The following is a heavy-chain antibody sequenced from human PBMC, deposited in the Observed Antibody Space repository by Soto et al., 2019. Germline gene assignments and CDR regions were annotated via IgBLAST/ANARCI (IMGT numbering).Heavy chain of an antibody. CDR1: GFTFSSYA. Sequence: GGSLRLSCAASGFTFSSYAMSWVRQAPGKGLEWVSAISGSGGSTYYADSVEGRFTISRDNSKNTLYLQMNSLRAEDTAVYYCAKRLIQLWFNDAFDIWGQGTMVTVSS. J-gene: IGHJ3*02. CDR3: AKRLIQLWFNDAFDI. CDR2: ISGSGGST. V-gene: IGHV3-23*01. D-gene: IGHD5-18*01.